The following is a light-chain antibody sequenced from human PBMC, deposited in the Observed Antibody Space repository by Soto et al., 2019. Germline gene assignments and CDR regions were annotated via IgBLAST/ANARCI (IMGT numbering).Light chain of an antibody. Sequence: QSPSTLSGSVGDRVTITCRASQTISSWLAWYQQKPGKAPKLLIYKASTLKSGVPSRFSGSGSGTEFTLTISSLQPDDFATYYCQHYNSYSEAFDQGTKVDIK. CDR2: KAS. V-gene: IGKV1-5*03. J-gene: IGKJ1*01. CDR1: QTISSW. CDR3: QHYNSYSEA.